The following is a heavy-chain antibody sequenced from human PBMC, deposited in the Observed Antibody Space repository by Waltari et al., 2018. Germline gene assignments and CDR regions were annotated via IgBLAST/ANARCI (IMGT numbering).Heavy chain of an antibody. D-gene: IGHD2-15*01. J-gene: IGHJ3*02. CDR1: GFTFSSYA. Sequence: EVQLLESGGGLVQPGGSLRLSCAASGFTFSSYAMSWVRQAPGKWLEWVSAISGSGGSTYYADSVKGRFTISRDNSKNTLYLQMNSLRAEDTAVYYCAKGLRYCSGGSCYFDRDAFDIWGQGTMVTVSS. CDR3: AKGLRYCSGGSCYFDRDAFDI. CDR2: ISGSGGST. V-gene: IGHV3-23*01.